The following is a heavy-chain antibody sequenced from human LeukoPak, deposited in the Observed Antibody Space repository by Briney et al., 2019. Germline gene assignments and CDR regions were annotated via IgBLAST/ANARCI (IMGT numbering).Heavy chain of an antibody. CDR1: GGSISSGGYY. V-gene: IGHV4-31*03. Sequence: SETLSLTCTVSGGSISSGGYYWSWIRQHPGKGLEWIGYIYYSGSTYYNPSLKSRVTISVDTSKNQFSLKLSSVTAADTAVYFCAREETYRHQYFFDYWGQGALVTVSS. CDR2: IYYSGST. J-gene: IGHJ4*02. D-gene: IGHD3-16*02. CDR3: AREETYRHQYFFDY.